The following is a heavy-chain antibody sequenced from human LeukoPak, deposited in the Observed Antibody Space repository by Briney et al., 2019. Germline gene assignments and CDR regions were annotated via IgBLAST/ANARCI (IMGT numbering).Heavy chain of an antibody. CDR1: GFTLSTYD. CDR3: AKAPVTSCRGAYCYPFDS. J-gene: IGHJ4*02. Sequence: GGSLRLSCAASGFTLSTYDMSWVRQTPGKGLEWVAATSSSDAGTYHADSVRGRFTSSRDNSKNTLYLQMNSLRAEDAAVYFCAKAPVTSCRGAYCYPFDSWGQGTLVTVSS. CDR2: TSSSDAGT. D-gene: IGHD2-21*01. V-gene: IGHV3-23*01.